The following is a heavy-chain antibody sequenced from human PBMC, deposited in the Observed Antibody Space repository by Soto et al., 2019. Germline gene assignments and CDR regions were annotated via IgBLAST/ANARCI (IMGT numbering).Heavy chain of an antibody. CDR2: VYYTGTA. CDR3: ARDKVLTGMFDL. Sequence: SETLSLTCTVSGGSIGSYHWSWVRQPPGKGLEWIASVYYTGTANYNPSLGSRVTISIDAPENQISLKLTSVTAADTAFYYCARDKVLTGMFDLWGQGTLVTVSS. D-gene: IGHD3-16*01. J-gene: IGHJ5*02. CDR1: GGSIGSYH. V-gene: IGHV4-59*01.